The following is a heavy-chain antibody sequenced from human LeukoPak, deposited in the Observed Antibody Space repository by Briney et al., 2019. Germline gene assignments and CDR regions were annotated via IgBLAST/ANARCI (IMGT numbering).Heavy chain of an antibody. CDR2: INANTGNP. J-gene: IGHJ4*02. Sequence: ASVKVSCKASGYTFTSYGVNWVRQAPGQGLEWMGWINANTGNPTYAQGFTGRFVFSLDTSVSTAYPQISSLKAEDTAVYFCARPGVTGGPASDYWGQGTVVTVSS. D-gene: IGHD3-10*01. CDR1: GYTFTSYG. CDR3: ARPGVTGGPASDY. V-gene: IGHV7-4-1*02.